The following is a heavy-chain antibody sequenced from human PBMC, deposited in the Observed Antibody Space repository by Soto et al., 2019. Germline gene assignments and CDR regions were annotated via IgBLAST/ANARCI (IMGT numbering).Heavy chain of an antibody. D-gene: IGHD2-21*02. J-gene: IGHJ6*02. CDR3: ARVGCGGDCYDYYYYYGMDV. CDR2: INAGNGNT. CDR1: GYTFTSYA. Sequence: ASVKVSCKASGYTFTSYAMHWVRQVPGQRLEWMGWINAGNGNTKYSQKFQGRVTITRDTSASTAYMELSSLRSEDTAVYYCARVGCGGDCYDYYYYYGMDVWGQGTTVTVSS. V-gene: IGHV1-3*01.